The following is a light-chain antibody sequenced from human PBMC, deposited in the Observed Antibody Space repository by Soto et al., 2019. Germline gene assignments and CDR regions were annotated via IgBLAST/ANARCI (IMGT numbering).Light chain of an antibody. Sequence: QSALTQPRSVSGSPGQSVAISCTGTSSNFVGDKYVAWYQKHPGKAPRLVIYEVTYRPSGVSNRFSGSKSGNTASLTISGLQAEDEAEYYCSSYTGSSTLYVFGTGTKVTVL. CDR1: SSNFVGDKY. CDR2: EVT. J-gene: IGLJ1*01. V-gene: IGLV2-14*01. CDR3: SSYTGSSTLYV.